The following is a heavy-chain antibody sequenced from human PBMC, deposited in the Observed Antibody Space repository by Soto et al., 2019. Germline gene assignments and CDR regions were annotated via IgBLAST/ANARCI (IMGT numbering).Heavy chain of an antibody. V-gene: IGHV1-3*01. CDR3: ARDHLHYYDSSGYYEGFQH. J-gene: IGHJ1*01. D-gene: IGHD3-22*01. CDR2: INAGNGNT. CDR1: GNTVPNYA. Sequence: GASVKVSCKASGNTVPNYAIHWVRQVPGQRLEWMGWINAGNGNTKYSQKFKGRVTITRDTSASTANMELSSLRSEDTAVYYCARDHLHYYDSSGYYEGFQHWG.